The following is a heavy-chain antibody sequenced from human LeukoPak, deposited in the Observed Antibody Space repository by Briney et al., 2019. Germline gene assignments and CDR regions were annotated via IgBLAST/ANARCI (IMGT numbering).Heavy chain of an antibody. J-gene: IGHJ4*02. D-gene: IGHD3-10*01. CDR3: ANTYYYGSGSLDY. CDR2: ISYDGSNK. V-gene: IGHV3-30*18. CDR1: GFTFSSYG. Sequence: GGSLRLSCAASGFTFSSYGMHWVRQAPGKGLEWVALISYDGSNKYYADSVKGRFTISSDNSKNTLYLQMNSLRAEDTAVYYCANTYYYGSGSLDYWGQGTLVTVSS.